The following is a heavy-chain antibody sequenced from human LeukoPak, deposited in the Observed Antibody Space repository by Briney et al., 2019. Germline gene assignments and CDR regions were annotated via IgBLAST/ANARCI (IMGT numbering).Heavy chain of an antibody. CDR2: ISGSETST. D-gene: IGHD3-16*01. CDR1: GFTFSTYA. Sequence: PGGSLRLSCAASGFTFSTYAMHWVRQAPGKGLEWVSGISGSETSTYYADSVKGRFTISRDNSKNTVYLQMNSLRAEDTALYYCARESERGMGYWGQGSLVTVSS. CDR3: ARESERGMGY. J-gene: IGHJ4*02. V-gene: IGHV3-23*01.